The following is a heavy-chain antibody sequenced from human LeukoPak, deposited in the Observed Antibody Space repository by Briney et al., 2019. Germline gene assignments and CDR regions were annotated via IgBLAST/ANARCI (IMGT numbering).Heavy chain of an antibody. D-gene: IGHD2-21*01. V-gene: IGHV3-23*01. CDR1: GFTFSSYS. J-gene: IGHJ6*02. Sequence: GGSLRLSCAASGFTFSSYSMNWVRQAPGKGLEWVSAISGSGGSTYYADSVKGRFTISRDNSKNTLYLQMNSLRAEDTAVYYCAKDPGVIPLDYGMDVWGQGTTVTVSS. CDR3: AKDPGVIPLDYGMDV. CDR2: ISGSGGST.